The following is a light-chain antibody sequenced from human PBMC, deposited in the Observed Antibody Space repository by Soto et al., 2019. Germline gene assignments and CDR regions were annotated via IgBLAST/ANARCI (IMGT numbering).Light chain of an antibody. CDR1: SSDVGSYNH. V-gene: IGLV2-14*02. J-gene: IGLJ1*01. CDR2: EVS. CDR3: TSYTSISTYV. Sequence: QSALTQPASVSGSPGQSITISCTGTSSDVGSYNHVSWYQQHADKAPKLLIHEVSNRPSGVSNRFSGSKSGNTASLTISGLQAEDEADYYCTSYTSISTYVFGTGTKV.